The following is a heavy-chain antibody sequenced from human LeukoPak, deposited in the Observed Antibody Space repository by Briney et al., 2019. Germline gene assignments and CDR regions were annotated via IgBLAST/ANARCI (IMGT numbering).Heavy chain of an antibody. V-gene: IGHV1-2*02. Sequence: GASVKVSCKASGYTLTGYYMHWVRQAPGQGLEWMGWINPNSGGTNYAQKFQGRVTMTRDTSISTAYMELSRLRSDDTAVYYCAALGYCSGGSCYYGYYYYMDVWGKGTTVTVSS. J-gene: IGHJ6*03. CDR1: GYTLTGYY. CDR2: INPNSGGT. CDR3: AALGYCSGGSCYYGYYYYMDV. D-gene: IGHD2-15*01.